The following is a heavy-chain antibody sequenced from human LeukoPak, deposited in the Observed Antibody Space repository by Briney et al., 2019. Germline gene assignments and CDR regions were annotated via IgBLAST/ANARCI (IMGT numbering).Heavy chain of an antibody. Sequence: ASVKVSCKASGYTFTSYGISWVRQAPGQGLEWRGWISAYNGNTNYAQKLQGRVTMTTDTSTSTAYMGLRSLRSDDTAVYYCARADYDFWSGLLLNWFDRWGQGTLVTVS. CDR3: ARADYDFWSGLLLNWFDR. CDR2: ISAYNGNT. J-gene: IGHJ5*02. V-gene: IGHV1-18*01. D-gene: IGHD3-3*01. CDR1: GYTFTSYG.